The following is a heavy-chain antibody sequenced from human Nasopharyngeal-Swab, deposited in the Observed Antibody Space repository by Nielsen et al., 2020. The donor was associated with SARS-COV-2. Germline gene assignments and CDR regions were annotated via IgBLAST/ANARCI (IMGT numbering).Heavy chain of an antibody. CDR1: GFTFSSYA. D-gene: IGHD2-15*01. V-gene: IGHV3-23*01. J-gene: IGHJ6*02. CDR2: ISGSGGST. CDR3: AKGGGYCYYGMDV. Sequence: GGSLRLSCAASGFTFSSYAMSWVRQAPGKGPEWVSAISGSGGSTYYADSVKGRFTISRDNSKNTLYLQMNSLRAEDTAVYCRAKGGGYCYYGMDVWGQGTTVTVSS.